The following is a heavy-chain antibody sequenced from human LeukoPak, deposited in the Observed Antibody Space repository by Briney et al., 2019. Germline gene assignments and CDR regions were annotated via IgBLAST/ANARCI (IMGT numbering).Heavy chain of an antibody. CDR1: GDSISSSGYY. V-gene: IGHV4-39*07. CDR3: ARRRRTSTVGAFDI. D-gene: IGHD1-1*01. Sequence: SETLSLTCTVSGDSISSSGYYWGWIRQPPGKGLEWIGSIYHSGSTYYNPSLKSRVTISIDTSNNQFSLKLRSVTAADTAVYYCARRRRTSTVGAFDIWGQGTVVTVSS. CDR2: IYHSGST. J-gene: IGHJ3*02.